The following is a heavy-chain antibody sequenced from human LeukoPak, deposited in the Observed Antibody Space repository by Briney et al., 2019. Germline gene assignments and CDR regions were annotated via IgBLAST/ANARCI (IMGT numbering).Heavy chain of an antibody. J-gene: IGHJ4*02. CDR2: IYTSGST. CDR1: GGSISSGGYS. V-gene: IGHV4-61*02. Sequence: QSSETLSLTCAVSGGSISSGGYSWSWIRQPAGKGLEWIGRIYTSGSTNYNPSLKSRVTMSVDTSKNQFSLKLSSVTAADTAVYYCARDRGWYYFDYWGQGTLVTVSS. CDR3: ARDRGWYYFDY. D-gene: IGHD6-19*01.